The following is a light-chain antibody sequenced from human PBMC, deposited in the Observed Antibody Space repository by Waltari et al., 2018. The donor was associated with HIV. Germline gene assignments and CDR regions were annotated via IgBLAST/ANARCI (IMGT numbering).Light chain of an antibody. V-gene: IGLV3-21*02. CDR3: QVWDPNDDWV. J-gene: IGLJ3*02. CDR2: DDN. Sequence: YVLTQPPSVSVVPGQPATVACIGHKIGTKDVRWYRQRPGQAPEVVVHDDNDRPSEIPVRISGSNSGDMATLRIENVESDDEAVYSCQVWDPNDDWVFGGGTKLTVL. CDR1: KIGTKD.